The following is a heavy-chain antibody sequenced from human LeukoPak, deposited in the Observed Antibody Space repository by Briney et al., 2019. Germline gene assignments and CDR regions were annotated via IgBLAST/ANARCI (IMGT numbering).Heavy chain of an antibody. Sequence: PGGSLRLSCAVSGFTFSNYGMHWVRQAPGKGLEGVTIISYDGSKKYYADSVKGRFTISRDNSKNTLYLQMNSLRAEDTAVYYCVKDGPHQFGEYYFYGMDVWGQGTTVTVSS. D-gene: IGHD3-10*01. V-gene: IGHV3-30*18. CDR3: VKDGPHQFGEYYFYGMDV. J-gene: IGHJ6*02. CDR2: ISYDGSKK. CDR1: GFTFSNYG.